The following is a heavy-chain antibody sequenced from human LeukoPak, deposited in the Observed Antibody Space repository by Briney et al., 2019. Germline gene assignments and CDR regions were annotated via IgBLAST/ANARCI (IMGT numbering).Heavy chain of an antibody. J-gene: IGHJ4*02. CDR2: INHSGST. D-gene: IGHD5-24*01. Sequence: TGGSLRLSCAASGFTFSSYAMSWVRQPPGKGLEWIGEINHSGSTNYNPSLKSRVTISVDTSKNQFSLKLSSVTAADTAVYYCARGPGRGWLQAYFDYWGQGTLVTVSS. CDR1: GFTFSSYA. CDR3: ARGPGRGWLQAYFDY. V-gene: IGHV4-34*01.